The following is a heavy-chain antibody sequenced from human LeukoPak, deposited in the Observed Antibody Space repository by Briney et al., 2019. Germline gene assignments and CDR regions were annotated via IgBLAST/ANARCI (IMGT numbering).Heavy chain of an antibody. V-gene: IGHV3-23*01. CDR1: GFTFSTYG. Sequence: GGSLRLSCAASGFTFSTYGMTWVRQAPGKGLEWVSAISGSGGSTYYADSVKGRFTISKDNSKNTLYLQMNSLRAEDTALYYCAKTGGIAAAHWGQGTLVTVSS. D-gene: IGHD6-13*01. CDR2: ISGSGGST. CDR3: AKTGGIAAAH. J-gene: IGHJ4*02.